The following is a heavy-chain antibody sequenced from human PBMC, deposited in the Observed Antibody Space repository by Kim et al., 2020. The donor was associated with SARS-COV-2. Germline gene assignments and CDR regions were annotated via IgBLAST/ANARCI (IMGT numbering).Heavy chain of an antibody. Sequence: SETLSLTCTVSGGSISSSSYYWGWIRQPPGKGLEWIGSIYYSGSTYYNPSLKSRVTISVDTSKNQFSLKLISVTAADTAVYYCARRITMSTWADYFDYWGQGTLVTVSS. D-gene: IGHD3-10*02. CDR1: GGSISSSSYY. V-gene: IGHV4-39*01. CDR2: IYYSGST. CDR3: ARRITMSTWADYFDY. J-gene: IGHJ4*02.